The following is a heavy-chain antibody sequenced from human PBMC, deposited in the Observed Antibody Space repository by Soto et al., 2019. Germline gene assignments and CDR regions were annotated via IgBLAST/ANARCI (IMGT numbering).Heavy chain of an antibody. Sequence: SETLSLTCTVSGGSVSSYYWSWIRQPPGKGLEWIGYIYYSGSTNYNPSLKSRVTISVDTSKNQFSLKLSSVTAADTAVYYCARALANYYDSSGYLRNWFDPWGQGTLVTVSS. D-gene: IGHD3-22*01. V-gene: IGHV4-59*02. J-gene: IGHJ5*02. CDR2: IYYSGST. CDR1: GGSVSSYY. CDR3: ARALANYYDSSGYLRNWFDP.